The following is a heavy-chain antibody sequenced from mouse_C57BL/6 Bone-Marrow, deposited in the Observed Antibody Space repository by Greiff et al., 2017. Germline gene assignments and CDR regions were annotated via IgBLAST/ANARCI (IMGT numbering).Heavy chain of an antibody. Sequence: QVQLKESGAELARPGASVKLSCKASGYTFTSYGISWVKQRTGQGLEWIGEIYPRSGNTYYNEKFKGKATLTADKSSSTAYMELRSLTSEDSAVYFCVWSAWFAYWGTGTTVTVSS. CDR3: VWSAWFAY. J-gene: IGHJ1*03. D-gene: IGHD1-1*02. CDR2: IYPRSGNT. CDR1: GYTFTSYG. V-gene: IGHV1-81*01.